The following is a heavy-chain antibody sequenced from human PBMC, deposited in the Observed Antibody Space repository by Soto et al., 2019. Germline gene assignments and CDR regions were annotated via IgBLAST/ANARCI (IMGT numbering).Heavy chain of an antibody. CDR1: GYSFTSSW. J-gene: IGHJ5*02. CDR2: IDPSDSYT. CDR3: ARHREEGAWFDP. Sequence: GESLKISCKGSGYSFTSSWIGWVRQMPGKGLEWMGRIDPSDSYTNYSPSFQGHVTISADKSISTAYLQWSSLKASDTAMYYCARHREEGAWFDPWGQGTLVTVSS. V-gene: IGHV5-10-1*01.